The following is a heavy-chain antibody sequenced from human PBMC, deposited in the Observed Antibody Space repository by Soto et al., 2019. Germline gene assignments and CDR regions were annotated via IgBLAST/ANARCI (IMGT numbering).Heavy chain of an antibody. CDR1: GFTFSSYA. CDR3: ARNDYGDPHRNYGMDV. D-gene: IGHD4-17*01. Sequence: QVQLVESGGGLVQPGRSLRLSCAASGFTFSSYAMHWVRQAPGKGLEWVAVISYDGSNKYYADSVKGRFTSSRDNSKNTLYLQMNGLRAEDTAVYYCARNDYGDPHRNYGMDVWGQGTTVTVSS. V-gene: IGHV3-30-3*01. J-gene: IGHJ6*02. CDR2: ISYDGSNK.